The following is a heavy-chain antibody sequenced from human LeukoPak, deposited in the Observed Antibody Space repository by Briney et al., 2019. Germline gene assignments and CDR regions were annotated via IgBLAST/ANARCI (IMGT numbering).Heavy chain of an antibody. CDR2: INPSGGST. J-gene: IGHJ4*02. CDR3: ARDREVGGDSSGWYVAPPDY. Sequence: ASVKVSCTASGYTFTSYYMHWVRQAPGQGLEWMGIINPSGGSTSYAQKFQGRVTMTRDTSTSTVYMELSSLRSEDTAVYYCARDREVGGDSSGWYVAPPDYWGQGTLVTVSS. D-gene: IGHD6-19*01. CDR1: GYTFTSYY. V-gene: IGHV1-46*01.